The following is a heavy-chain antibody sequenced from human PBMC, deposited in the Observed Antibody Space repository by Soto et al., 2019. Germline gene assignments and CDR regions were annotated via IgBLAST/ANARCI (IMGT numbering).Heavy chain of an antibody. Sequence: ASVKVSCKASGYTFTSYDINWVRQATGQGLEWMGWMNPNSGNTGYAQKFQGRVTMTRNTSISTAYMELSSLRSEDTAVYYCARGGVVVVPAAIRDYYYYYMDVWGKGTTVTVSS. J-gene: IGHJ6*03. V-gene: IGHV1-8*02. CDR2: MNPNSGNT. D-gene: IGHD2-2*01. CDR1: GYTFTSYD. CDR3: ARGGVVVVPAAIRDYYYYYMDV.